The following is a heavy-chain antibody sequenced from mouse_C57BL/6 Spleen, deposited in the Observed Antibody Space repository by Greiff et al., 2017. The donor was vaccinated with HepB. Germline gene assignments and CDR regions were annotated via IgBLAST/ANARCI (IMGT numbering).Heavy chain of an antibody. CDR1: GFSLTSYG. D-gene: IGHD1-1*01. Sequence: VMLVESGPGLVQPSQSLSITCTVSGFSLTSYGVHWVRQSPGKGLEWLGVIWSGGSTDYNAAFISRLSISKDNSKSQVFFKMNSLQADDTAIYYCARRGGSRPYWYFDVWGTGTTVTVSS. J-gene: IGHJ1*03. V-gene: IGHV2-2*01. CDR2: IWSGGST. CDR3: ARRGGSRPYWYFDV.